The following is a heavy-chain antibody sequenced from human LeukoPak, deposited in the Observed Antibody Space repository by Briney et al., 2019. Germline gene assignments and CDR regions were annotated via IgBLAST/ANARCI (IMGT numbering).Heavy chain of an antibody. Sequence: ASVKVSCNASGYTFTGYYMHWVRQAPGQGLGWMGWISAYNGDTNYAQKLQDRVTLTTDTSTSTAYMELRSLRSDDTAVYYCARDPPTGMASGRHDYWGQGALVTVSS. CDR3: ARDPPTGMASGRHDY. D-gene: IGHD5-18*01. CDR1: GYTFTGYY. CDR2: ISAYNGDT. V-gene: IGHV1-18*04. J-gene: IGHJ4*02.